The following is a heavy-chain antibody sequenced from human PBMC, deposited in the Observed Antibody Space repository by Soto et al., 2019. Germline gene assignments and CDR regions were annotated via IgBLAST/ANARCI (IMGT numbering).Heavy chain of an antibody. CDR3: VRPYYDVLTGFNRGYLQY. D-gene: IGHD3-9*01. CDR1: GFSLSTSGVN. Sequence: QITLKESGPTLVKPTQTLTLTCTFSGFSLSTSGVNVGWVRQPPGKALEWLAHIYWDDDKRLSQSLKNRLTITQDSSKNQVVLTLTNMDPLDTATHYCVRPYYDVLTGFNRGYLQYWGQGTLVIVSS. V-gene: IGHV2-5*02. CDR2: IYWDDDK. J-gene: IGHJ1*01.